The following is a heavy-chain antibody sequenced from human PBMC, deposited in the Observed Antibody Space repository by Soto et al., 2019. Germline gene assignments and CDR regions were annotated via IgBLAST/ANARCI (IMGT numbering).Heavy chain of an antibody. D-gene: IGHD2-8*01. CDR2: INHSEST. V-gene: IGHV4-34*01. J-gene: IGHJ4*02. Sequence: SETLSLTCAVYGGSFSGYYWSWIRQPPGKGLEWIGEINHSESTNYNPSLKSRVTISVDTSKNQFSLKLSSVTAADTAVYYCARRGFCTNGVCYRRTYYFDYWGQGTLVTVSS. CDR3: ARRGFCTNGVCYRRTYYFDY. CDR1: GGSFSGYY.